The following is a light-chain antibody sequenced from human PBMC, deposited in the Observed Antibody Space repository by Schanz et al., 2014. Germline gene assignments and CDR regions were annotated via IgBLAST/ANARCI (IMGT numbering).Light chain of an antibody. Sequence: QSALTQPPSASGSPGQSVTISCTGSSSDVGAYNFVSWYLQLPNKAPKLLIYEVTQRPSTVPARFSGSKSGNTASLTISGLQSEDEADYYCSSYSTSSTLVFGGGTKLTVL. CDR1: SSDVGAYNF. CDR2: EVT. J-gene: IGLJ3*02. CDR3: SSYSTSSTLV. V-gene: IGLV2-8*01.